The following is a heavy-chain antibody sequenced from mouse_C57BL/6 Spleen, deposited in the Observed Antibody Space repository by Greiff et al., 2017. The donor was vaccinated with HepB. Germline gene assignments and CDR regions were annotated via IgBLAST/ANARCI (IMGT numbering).Heavy chain of an antibody. CDR2: IDPNSGGT. J-gene: IGHJ1*03. CDR3: ARSVYYDYDDWYFDV. V-gene: IGHV1-72*01. Sequence: VKLVESGAELVKPGASVKLSCKASGYTFTSYWMHWVKQRPGRGLEWIGRIDPNSGGTKYNEKFKSKATLTVDKPSSTAYMQLSSLTSEDSAVYYCARSVYYDYDDWYFDVWGTGTTVTVSS. CDR1: GYTFTSYW. D-gene: IGHD2-4*01.